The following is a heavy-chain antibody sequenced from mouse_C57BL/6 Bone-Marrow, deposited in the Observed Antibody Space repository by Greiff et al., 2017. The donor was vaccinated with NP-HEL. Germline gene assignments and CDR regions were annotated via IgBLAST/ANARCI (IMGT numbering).Heavy chain of an antibody. Sequence: VQLQQPGAELVKPGASVKMSCKASGYTFTSYWITWVKQRPGQGLEWIGDIYPGSGSTNYNEKFKSKATLTVDTSSSTAYMQLSSLTSEDSAVYYCARAPYYSNYFFAYWGQGTLVTVSA. CDR1: GYTFTSYW. V-gene: IGHV1-55*01. CDR2: IYPGSGST. J-gene: IGHJ3*01. CDR3: ARAPYYSNYFFAY. D-gene: IGHD2-5*01.